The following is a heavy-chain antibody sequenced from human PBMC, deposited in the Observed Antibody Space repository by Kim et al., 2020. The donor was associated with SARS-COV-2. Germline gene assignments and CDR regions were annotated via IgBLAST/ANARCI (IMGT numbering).Heavy chain of an antibody. V-gene: IGHV3-48*03. J-gene: IGHJ4*02. CDR3: ARGYCSNTSCFLYYFDY. Sequence: KGRFTISRDNAKNSMFLQMNSLRAEDTAVYYGARGYCSNTSCFLYYFDYWGQGALVTVSS. D-gene: IGHD2-2*01.